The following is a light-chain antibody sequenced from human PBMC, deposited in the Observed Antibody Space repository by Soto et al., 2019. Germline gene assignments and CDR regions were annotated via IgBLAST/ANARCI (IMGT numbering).Light chain of an antibody. Sequence: QSALTQSASVSGSPGQSITISCTGTSSDVGGYNYVSWYQQHPGKAPKLMIYEVSNRPSGVSNRFSGSKSGNTASLTISGLQAEDEADYYCSSYTSSSTRVFGGGTQLIVL. J-gene: IGLJ3*02. V-gene: IGLV2-14*01. CDR2: EVS. CDR1: SSDVGGYNY. CDR3: SSYTSSSTRV.